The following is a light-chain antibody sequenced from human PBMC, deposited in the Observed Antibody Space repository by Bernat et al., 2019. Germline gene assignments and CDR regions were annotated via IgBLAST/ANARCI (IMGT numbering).Light chain of an antibody. Sequence: QSALTQPPSVSGSPGQSVTISCTGTSSDVGSYNRVSWYQQPPGTAPKLMIYEVNNRPSGVPDRFSGSKSGNTASLNISGLQAEDEADYYCCSFTTTTTWVFGGGTKLTVL. CDR2: EVN. CDR1: SSDVGSYNR. J-gene: IGLJ3*02. V-gene: IGLV2-18*02. CDR3: CSFTTTTTWV.